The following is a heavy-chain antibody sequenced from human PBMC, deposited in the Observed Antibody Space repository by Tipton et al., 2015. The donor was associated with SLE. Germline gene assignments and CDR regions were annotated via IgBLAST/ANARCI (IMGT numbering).Heavy chain of an antibody. V-gene: IGHV1-2*02. CDR1: GYTFTAYY. D-gene: IGHD3-16*01. CDR3: ARGGSPAALAMNSWLDR. Sequence: QLVQSGAEVKTPGASVKVSCKASGYTFTAYYVNWVRQAPGQGLEWIGWMNPNSAGINYAQRFQGRVTMTRDTSISTAYMELRSLTSDDTAIYYCARGGSPAALAMNSWLDRWCNRALVTV. J-gene: IGHJ5*02. CDR2: MNPNSAGI.